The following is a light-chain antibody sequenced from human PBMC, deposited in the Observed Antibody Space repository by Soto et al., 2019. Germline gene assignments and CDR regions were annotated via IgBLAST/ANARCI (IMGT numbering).Light chain of an antibody. J-gene: IGKJ1*01. CDR2: GAS. CDR3: QQYGSSPWE. Sequence: DIVLTPSPGTLSLSQGERATLPCRASQSVSSSYLAGYQQKPGQAPRLLIYGASSRATGIPDRFSGSGSGTDFTLTISRLEPEDFAVYYCQQYGSSPWEFGQGAIVDIK. CDR1: QSVSSSY. V-gene: IGKV3-20*01.